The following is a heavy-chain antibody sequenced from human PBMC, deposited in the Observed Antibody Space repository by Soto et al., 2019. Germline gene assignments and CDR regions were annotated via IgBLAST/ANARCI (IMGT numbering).Heavy chain of an antibody. CDR2: ISYDGSNK. J-gene: IGHJ4*02. D-gene: IGHD6-6*01. CDR1: GFTFSSYA. CDR3: ARSIAARRYFDY. Sequence: PGGSLRLSCAASGFTFSSYAMHWVRQAPGKGLEWVAVISYDGSNKYYADSVKGRFTISRDNSKNTLYLQMNSLRAEDTAVYYCARSIAARRYFDYWGQGTLVTDSS. V-gene: IGHV3-30-3*01.